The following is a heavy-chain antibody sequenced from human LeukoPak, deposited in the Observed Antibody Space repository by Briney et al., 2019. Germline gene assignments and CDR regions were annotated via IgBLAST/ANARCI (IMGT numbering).Heavy chain of an antibody. J-gene: IGHJ4*02. CDR3: ARVPGYSSLRHDY. Sequence: ASVKVSCKASGYTFTSYAMNWVRQAPGQGLEWMGWINPNSGGTNYAQKFQGRVTMTRDTSISTAYMELSRLRSDDTAVYYCARVPGYSSLRHDYWGQGTLVTVSS. CDR1: GYTFTSYA. V-gene: IGHV1-2*02. CDR2: INPNSGGT. D-gene: IGHD6-13*01.